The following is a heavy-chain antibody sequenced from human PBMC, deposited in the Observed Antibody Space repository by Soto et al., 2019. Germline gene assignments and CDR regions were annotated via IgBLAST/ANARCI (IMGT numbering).Heavy chain of an antibody. D-gene: IGHD2-2*01. Sequence: QVQLQESGPGLVKPSETLSLTCTVSGGSIRTYHWSWIRQPPGKGLEWIGDIYNSGSTNYNPSLKSRVTISLDTSKNQCSLRLSSVTAADTAVYYCARRRTSTSSFDPWGQGTLVTVSS. J-gene: IGHJ5*02. CDR3: ARRRTSTSSFDP. CDR1: GGSIRTYH. CDR2: IYNSGST. V-gene: IGHV4-59*08.